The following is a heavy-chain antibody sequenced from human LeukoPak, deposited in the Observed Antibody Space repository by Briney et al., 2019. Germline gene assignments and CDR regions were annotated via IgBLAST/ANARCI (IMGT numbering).Heavy chain of an antibody. D-gene: IGHD6-19*01. Sequence: PGGSLRLSCAASGFTFSSHGMHWVRQAPGKGLEWVAVIWYDGSNKYYADSVKGRFTNSRDNSKNTLYLQMNSLRAEDTAVYYCARDGTGSNSGWYIHWGQGALVTVSS. CDR2: IWYDGSNK. J-gene: IGHJ4*02. CDR1: GFTFSSHG. CDR3: ARDGTGSNSGWYIH. V-gene: IGHV3-33*01.